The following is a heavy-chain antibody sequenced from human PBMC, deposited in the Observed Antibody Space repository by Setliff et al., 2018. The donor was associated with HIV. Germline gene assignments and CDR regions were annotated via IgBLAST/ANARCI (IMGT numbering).Heavy chain of an antibody. Sequence: SETLSLTCALYGGSVSGYYWSWIRQPPGKGVEWIGEIDHSGSTNYNPSLKSRVTISVDTSKNQFSLKLSSVTAADTAVYYCARDRSNWNYGKNYMDVWGKGTTVTVSS. D-gene: IGHD1-7*01. V-gene: IGHV4-34*01. CDR3: ARDRSNWNYGKNYMDV. J-gene: IGHJ6*03. CDR1: GGSVSGYY. CDR2: IDHSGST.